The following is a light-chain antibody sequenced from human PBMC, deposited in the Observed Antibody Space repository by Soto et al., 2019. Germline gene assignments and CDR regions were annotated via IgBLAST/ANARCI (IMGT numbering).Light chain of an antibody. Sequence: QSDLTQPPSASGSPGQSVTICCPGTSIDVVCYNYVSWYQQHPGKAPKLMIYKVSMRPSGVPDRFSGSKSGNTASLTVSGLQAEDEADYHCSSFAGTYNPYVFGTGTKVTVL. CDR2: KVS. CDR1: SIDVVCYNY. V-gene: IGLV2-8*01. CDR3: SSFAGTYNPYV. J-gene: IGLJ1*01.